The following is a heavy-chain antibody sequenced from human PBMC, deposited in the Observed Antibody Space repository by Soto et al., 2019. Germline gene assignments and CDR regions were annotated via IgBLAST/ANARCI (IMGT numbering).Heavy chain of an antibody. Sequence: SVSNAWMNWVRQAPGKGLEWVGRIKSKTDGGTTDYAAPVKGRFTISRDDSKNTLYLQMNSLKTEDTAVYHCTTPPYYDFDYWGQGTLVTVSS. V-gene: IGHV3-15*07. CDR1: SVSNAW. J-gene: IGHJ4*02. CDR3: TTPPYYDFDY. D-gene: IGHD3-3*01. CDR2: IKSKTDGGTT.